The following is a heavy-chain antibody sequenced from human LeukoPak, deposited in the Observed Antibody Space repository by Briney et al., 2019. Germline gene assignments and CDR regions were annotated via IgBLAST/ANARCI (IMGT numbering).Heavy chain of an antibody. CDR1: GFTFSSYA. Sequence: PGGSLRLSCAGSGFTFSSYAMSWVRQAPGKGLEWVSAISGSGGSTYYADSVKGRFTLSRDNSKNTLYLQMNSLRAEDTAVYYCANDFWSGYYTTSYWGQGTLVTVSS. CDR3: ANDFWSGYYTTSY. D-gene: IGHD3-3*01. CDR2: ISGSGGST. V-gene: IGHV3-23*01. J-gene: IGHJ4*02.